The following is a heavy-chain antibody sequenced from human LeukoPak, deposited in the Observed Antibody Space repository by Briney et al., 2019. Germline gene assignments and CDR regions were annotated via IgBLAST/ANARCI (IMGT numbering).Heavy chain of an antibody. CDR3: ARDGTSTDDY. CDR2: ISGNNDNP. CDR1: AYTFSNFG. Sequence: ASVKVSCKASAYTFSNFGISWVRQAPGQGLEGMGWISGNNDNPNYGQKFQGRLTVTTDSSTNTAYMELRNLRSDDTAVYYCARDGTSTDDYWGQGTLVTVSS. J-gene: IGHJ4*02. D-gene: IGHD2-2*01. V-gene: IGHV1-18*01.